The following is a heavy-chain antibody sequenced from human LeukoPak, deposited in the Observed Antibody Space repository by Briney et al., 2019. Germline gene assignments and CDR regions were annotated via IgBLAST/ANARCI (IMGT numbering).Heavy chain of an antibody. CDR2: IYHSGST. V-gene: IGHV4-30-2*02. CDR3: ARHRYSSSWYIDY. CDR1: GGSISSGGYS. J-gene: IGHJ4*02. Sequence: SQTLSLTCAVSGGSISSGGYSWSWIRQPPGKGLEWIGYIYHSGSTYYNPSLKSRVTISLDTSKNQFSLKLNSVTAADTAVYYCARHRYSSSWYIDYWGQGTLVTVSS. D-gene: IGHD6-13*01.